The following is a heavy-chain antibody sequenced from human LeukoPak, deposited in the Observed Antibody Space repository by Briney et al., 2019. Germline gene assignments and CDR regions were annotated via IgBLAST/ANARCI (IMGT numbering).Heavy chain of an antibody. J-gene: IGHJ4*02. Sequence: ASVKVSCKASGYTFTIYYMHWVRQAPGQGLEWMGIINPSGGSTSYAQKFQGRVTMTRDTSTSTVYMELSSLRSEDTAVYYCARGRGGYSYGDSLDYWGQGTLVTVSS. D-gene: IGHD5-18*01. CDR2: INPSGGST. CDR1: GYTFTIYY. V-gene: IGHV1-46*01. CDR3: ARGRGGYSYGDSLDY.